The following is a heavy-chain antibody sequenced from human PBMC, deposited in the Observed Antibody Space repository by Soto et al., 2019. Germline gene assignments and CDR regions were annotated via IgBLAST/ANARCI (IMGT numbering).Heavy chain of an antibody. V-gene: IGHV3-33*01. D-gene: IGHD6-13*01. J-gene: IGHJ4*02. CDR1: GFTFSSYG. Sequence: PGGSLRFSCAASGFTFSSYGMHWVRQAPGKGLEWVAVIWYDGSNKYYADSVKGRFTISRDNSKNTLYLQMNSLRAEDTAVYYCASLAAPYYFDYWGQGTLVTVSS. CDR3: ASLAAPYYFDY. CDR2: IWYDGSNK.